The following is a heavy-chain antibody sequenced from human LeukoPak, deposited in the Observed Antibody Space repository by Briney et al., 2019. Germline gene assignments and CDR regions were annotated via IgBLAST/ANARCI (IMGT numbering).Heavy chain of an antibody. V-gene: IGHV3-23*01. J-gene: IGHJ5*02. CDR2: ISYSGDGT. D-gene: IGHD1-1*01. CDR1: GFIISGYA. Sequence: GGSLRLSCAASGFIISGYAMSWVRQAPGKGLEWVSSISYSGDGTKYADSVKGRCTISREDSKNTLCLQMNSLRAEDTAVYYCAKGDTPDNSYNYFAPWGQGTLVTVSS. CDR3: AKGDTPDNSYNYFAP.